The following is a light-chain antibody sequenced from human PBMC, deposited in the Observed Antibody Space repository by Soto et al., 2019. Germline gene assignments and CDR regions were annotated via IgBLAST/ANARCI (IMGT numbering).Light chain of an antibody. V-gene: IGLV2-23*01. CDR1: SSDVGSYNL. CDR2: EGS. CDR3: CSYAGSSTVI. J-gene: IGLJ2*01. Sequence: QSVLTQPASVSGSPGQSITISCTGTSSDVGSYNLVSWYQQHPGTAPKLMIYEGSKRPSGVSNRFFGSKSGNTASLTISGLQAEDEADYYCCSYAGSSTVILGGGTKLTVL.